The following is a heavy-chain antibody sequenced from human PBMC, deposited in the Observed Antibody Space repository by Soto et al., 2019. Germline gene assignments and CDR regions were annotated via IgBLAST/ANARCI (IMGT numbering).Heavy chain of an antibody. CDR2: ISYDGSNK. CDR1: GFTFSSYG. J-gene: IGHJ6*02. Sequence: GGSLRLSCAASGFTFSSYGMHWVRQAPGKGLEWVAVISYDGSNKYYADSVKGRFTISRDNSKNTLYLQMNSLRAEDTAVYYCAKDLDSSGWYDLYYYYGMDVWGQGTTVTVSS. CDR3: AKDLDSSGWYDLYYYYGMDV. V-gene: IGHV3-30*18. D-gene: IGHD6-19*01.